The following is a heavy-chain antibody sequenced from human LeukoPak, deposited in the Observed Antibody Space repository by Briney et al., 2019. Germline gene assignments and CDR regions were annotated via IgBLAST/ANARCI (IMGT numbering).Heavy chain of an antibody. Sequence: SGGSLRLSCAASGFTFDDYGMSWVRQAPGKGLEWVSGINWNGGSTGYADSVKGRFTISRDNAKNSLYLQMNSLRAEDTAVYYCARVRSGSYHLRFDYWGQGTLVTVSS. V-gene: IGHV3-20*04. CDR3: ARVRSGSYHLRFDY. CDR1: GFTFDDYG. CDR2: INWNGGST. J-gene: IGHJ4*02. D-gene: IGHD1-26*01.